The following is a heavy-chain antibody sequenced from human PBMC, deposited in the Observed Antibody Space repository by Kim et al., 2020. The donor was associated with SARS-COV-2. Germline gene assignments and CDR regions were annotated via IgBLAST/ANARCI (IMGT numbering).Heavy chain of an antibody. CDR2: ISVSGDIT. CDR3: AKGGSTSGYAFDL. J-gene: IGHJ3*01. CDR1: GFTFSKFA. Sequence: GGSLRLSCVAPGFTFSKFAMSWVRQAPGKGLEWVSIISVSGDITYYADSVKGRFTISRDNSKSTLYLQLNSLRAEDTALYYCAKGGSTSGYAFDLWGQGTLVTVSS. D-gene: IGHD2-2*01. V-gene: IGHV3-23*01.